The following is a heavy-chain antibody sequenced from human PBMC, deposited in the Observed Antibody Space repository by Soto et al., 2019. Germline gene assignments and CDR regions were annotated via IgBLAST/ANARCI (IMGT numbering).Heavy chain of an antibody. V-gene: IGHV1-69*06. Sequence: SVKVSCKASGGTFSSYAISWVRQAPGQGLEWMGGIIPIFGTANYAQKFQGRVTITADKSTSTAYMELSSLRSEDTAVYYCARDGKYCGGDCFLNWFDPWGQGTLVTVSS. CDR1: GGTFSSYA. J-gene: IGHJ5*02. CDR2: IIPIFGTA. D-gene: IGHD2-21*02. CDR3: ARDGKYCGGDCFLNWFDP.